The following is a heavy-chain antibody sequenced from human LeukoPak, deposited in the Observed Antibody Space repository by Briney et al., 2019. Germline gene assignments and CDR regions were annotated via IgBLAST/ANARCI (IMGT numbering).Heavy chain of an antibody. D-gene: IGHD5-12*01. J-gene: IGHJ4*02. V-gene: IGHV3-7*01. CDR2: INQGGGEK. CDR3: ARDNARIPGYGPFDY. Sequence: SGGSVRLFCGASGFLFGSYWMIWVREARGKGLEGVANINQGGGEKCYVDSVKGRFTISRDNAKNSLYLQMTSLRADDTAVYYCARDNARIPGYGPFDYCSQGTLVTVSS. CDR1: GFLFGSYW.